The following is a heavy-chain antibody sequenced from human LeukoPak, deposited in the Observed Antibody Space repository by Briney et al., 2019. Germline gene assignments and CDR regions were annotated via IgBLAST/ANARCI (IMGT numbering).Heavy chain of an antibody. CDR1: GGSFSGYY. CDR2: INHSGST. CDR3: ARARNSGYDLYYFDY. D-gene: IGHD5-12*01. V-gene: IGHV4-34*01. Sequence: PSETLSLTCAVYGGSFSGYYWSWIRQPPGEGLEWIGEINHSGSTNYNPSLKSRVTISVDTSKNQFSLKLSSVTAADTAVYYCARARNSGYDLYYFDYWGQGTLVTVSS. J-gene: IGHJ4*02.